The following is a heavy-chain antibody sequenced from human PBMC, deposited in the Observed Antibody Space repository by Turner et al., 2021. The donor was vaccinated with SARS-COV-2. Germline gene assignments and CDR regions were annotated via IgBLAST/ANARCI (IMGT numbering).Heavy chain of an antibody. CDR1: GYTFTGYY. D-gene: IGHD6-13*01. Sequence: QVQLVRSGAEGKKPGASVKVPCKASGYTFTGYYMHWVRQAPGQGLEWMGWINPNSGGTNYAQKFQGRVTMTRDTSISTAYMELSRLRSDDTAVYFCARDLFDLGSRWTQWGQGTLVTVSS. CDR2: INPNSGGT. J-gene: IGHJ4*02. CDR3: ARDLFDLGSRWTQ. V-gene: IGHV1-2*02.